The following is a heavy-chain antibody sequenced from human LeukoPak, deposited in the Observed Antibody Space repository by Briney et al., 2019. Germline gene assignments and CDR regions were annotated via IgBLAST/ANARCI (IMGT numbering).Heavy chain of an antibody. D-gene: IGHD6-19*01. CDR1: GGTFSSYA. CDR2: IIPIFGTA. CDR3: AIHSSGWGRVY. Sequence: SXKVSCKASGGTFSSYAISWVRQAPGQGLEWMEGIIPIFGTANYAQKFQGRVTITTDKSTSTAYMELSSLRSEDTAVYYCAIHSSGWGRVYWGQGTLVTVSS. V-gene: IGHV1-69*05. J-gene: IGHJ4*02.